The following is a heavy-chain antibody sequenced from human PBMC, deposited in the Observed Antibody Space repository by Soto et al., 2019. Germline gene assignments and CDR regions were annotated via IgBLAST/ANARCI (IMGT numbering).Heavy chain of an antibody. CDR3: RRANSSGSPINS. V-gene: IGHV4-4*02. D-gene: IGHD6-19*01. J-gene: IGHJ4*02. CDR1: GGSVNSPNW. Sequence: QVQLQQSGPGLVEPSGTLSLTCAVSGGSVNSPNWWNWVRQPPETGLEWIGEMNHSGSSNYNPSLKTRFIRSVDKSTNKLSTTVNSVTAADTAIFYCRRANSSGSPINSWGQGILVTVTS. CDR2: MNHSGSS.